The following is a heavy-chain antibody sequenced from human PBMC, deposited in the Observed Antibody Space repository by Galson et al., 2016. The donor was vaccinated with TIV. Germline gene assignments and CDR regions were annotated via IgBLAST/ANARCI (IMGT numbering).Heavy chain of an antibody. CDR3: AKHFTRYVVSDGVLDV. CDR1: GFTFSSYA. CDR2: IRGSGISK. V-gene: IGHV3-23*01. Sequence: SLRLSCVVSGFTFSSYAMGWVRQVPGKGLEWVSTIRGSGISKYYADSVKGRFTISRDNSKSTVYLRMDSLRAEDTAIYYCAKHFTRYVVSDGVLDVWGQGTTVTVS. D-gene: IGHD3-9*01. J-gene: IGHJ6*02.